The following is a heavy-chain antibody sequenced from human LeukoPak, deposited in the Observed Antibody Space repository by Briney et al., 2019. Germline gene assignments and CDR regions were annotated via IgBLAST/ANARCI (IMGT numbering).Heavy chain of an antibody. CDR2: IYYSGST. D-gene: IGHD3-16*01. V-gene: IGHV4-39*01. CDR1: GGSISSSSYY. Sequence: PSETLSLTCTVSGGSISSSSYYWGWIRQPPGKGLEWIGSIYYSGSTYYNPSLKSRVTISVDTSKNQFSLKLSSVTAADTAVYYCASCATGYVFGPWGQGTLVTVSS. CDR3: ASCATGYVFGP. J-gene: IGHJ5*02.